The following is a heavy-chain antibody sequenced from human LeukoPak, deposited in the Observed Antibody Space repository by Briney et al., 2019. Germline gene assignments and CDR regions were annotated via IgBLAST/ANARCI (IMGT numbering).Heavy chain of an antibody. CDR1: GYTFSSFY. J-gene: IGHJ3*02. Sequence: ASVKVSCKASGYTFSSFYMHWVRQAPGQGLEWMGIINPTGGSTSYAQKFQGRVTMTTDTSTSTVYMELSSLRSEDTAVYYCARGLTYYFDSSGYYVTDAFDIWGQGTMVTVSS. CDR3: ARGLTYYFDSSGYYVTDAFDI. V-gene: IGHV1-46*01. D-gene: IGHD3-22*01. CDR2: INPTGGST.